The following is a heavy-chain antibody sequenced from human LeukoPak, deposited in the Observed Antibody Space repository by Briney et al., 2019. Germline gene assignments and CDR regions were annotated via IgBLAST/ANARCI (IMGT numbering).Heavy chain of an antibody. CDR3: ARVTDYYDSSGPFDY. Sequence: ASVKVSCKASGYTFTGYYMHWVRQAPGQGLEWMGWINPNSGGTNYAQKFQGRVTMTRDTSISTAYMELSRLRSDDTAVYYCARVTDYYDSSGPFDYWGQGTLVTVSS. V-gene: IGHV1-2*02. J-gene: IGHJ4*02. CDR1: GYTFTGYY. D-gene: IGHD3-22*01. CDR2: INPNSGGT.